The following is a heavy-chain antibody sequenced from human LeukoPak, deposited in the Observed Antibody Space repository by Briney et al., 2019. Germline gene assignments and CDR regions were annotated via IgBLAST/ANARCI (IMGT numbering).Heavy chain of an antibody. CDR2: ISYDGSNK. CDR3: ARGQHRVTYSDNAFDI. CDR1: GFTFSSYG. D-gene: IGHD4-11*01. J-gene: IGHJ3*02. Sequence: GSLRLSCAASGFTFSSYGMHWVRQAPGKGLEWVAVISYDGSNKYYADSVKGRFTISRDNSKNTLYLQMNSLRAEDTAVYYCARGQHRVTYSDNAFDIWGQGTMVTVSS. V-gene: IGHV3-30*03.